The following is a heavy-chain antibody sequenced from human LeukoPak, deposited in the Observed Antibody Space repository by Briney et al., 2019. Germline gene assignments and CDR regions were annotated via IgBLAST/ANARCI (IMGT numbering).Heavy chain of an antibody. CDR3: AREGYSYGRDAFDI. V-gene: IGHV3-33*03. CDR1: GFTFSSYG. Sequence: GGSLRLSCAASGFTFSSYGMHWVRQAPGKGLEWVAVIWYDGSNKYYADSVKGRFTISRDNAKNSLYLQMNSLRAEDTALYYCAREGYSYGRDAFDIWGQGTMVTVSS. CDR2: IWYDGSNK. D-gene: IGHD5-18*01. J-gene: IGHJ3*02.